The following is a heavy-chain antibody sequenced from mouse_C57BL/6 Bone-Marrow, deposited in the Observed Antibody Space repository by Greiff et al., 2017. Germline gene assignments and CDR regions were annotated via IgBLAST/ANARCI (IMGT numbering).Heavy chain of an antibody. CDR2: IDPSDSYT. D-gene: IGHD2-12*01. CDR1: GYTFTSYW. J-gene: IGHJ3*01. Sequence: QVHVKQSGAELVRPGTSVKLSCKASGYTFTSYWMHWVKQRPGQGLEWIGVIDPSDSYTNYNQKFKGKATLTVDTSSSTAYMQLSSLTSEDSAVYYCARSDDRFAYWGQGTLVTVSA. V-gene: IGHV1-59*01. CDR3: ARSDDRFAY.